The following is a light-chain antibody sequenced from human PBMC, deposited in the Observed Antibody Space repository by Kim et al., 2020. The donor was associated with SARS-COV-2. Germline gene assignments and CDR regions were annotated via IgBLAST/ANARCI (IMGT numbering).Light chain of an antibody. J-gene: IGKJ4*01. Sequence: EIVTTQSPATLSVSPGERATLSCRASQSVRSSLAWYQQKPGQAPRLLIYDASIRATGVPARFTGSGSGTEFTLTISSLQSEDFAVYFCQQYYTLSALTFGGGTKVDIK. CDR1: QSVRSS. CDR2: DAS. V-gene: IGKV3D-15*01. CDR3: QQYYTLSALT.